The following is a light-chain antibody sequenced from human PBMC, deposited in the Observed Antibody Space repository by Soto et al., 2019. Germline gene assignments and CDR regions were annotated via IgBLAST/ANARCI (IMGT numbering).Light chain of an antibody. CDR3: QQSTFLPQT. Sequence: EVVMTQSPATLSVSPGERATLSCRASQSVSSNLAWYQQKPGQSPRLLVYHASTRATGIPSRFSGSGSGTDFTLTISSLQSEDVAVYYCQQSTFLPQTFGQGTKVEIK. CDR2: HAS. CDR1: QSVSSN. V-gene: IGKV3-15*01. J-gene: IGKJ1*01.